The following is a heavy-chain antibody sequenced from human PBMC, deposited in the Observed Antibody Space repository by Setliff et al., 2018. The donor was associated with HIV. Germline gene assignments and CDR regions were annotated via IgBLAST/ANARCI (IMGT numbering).Heavy chain of an antibody. CDR3: ASGPLVYYDSPGAFDI. V-gene: IGHV1-24*01. D-gene: IGHD3-22*01. Sequence: ASVKVSCKVSGYTLTKLSIHWVRQAPGKGLEWMGGFDPEKGETVYAQKLQGRVTMTDDTSTDTAYMELSSLRSEDMAVYFCASGPLVYYDSPGAFDIWGQGTMVTVSS. CDR2: FDPEKGET. J-gene: IGHJ3*02. CDR1: GYTLTKLS.